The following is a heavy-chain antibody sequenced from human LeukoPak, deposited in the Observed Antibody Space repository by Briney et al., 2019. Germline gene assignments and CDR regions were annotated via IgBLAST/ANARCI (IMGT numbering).Heavy chain of an antibody. V-gene: IGHV1-46*01. D-gene: IGHD5-24*01. CDR1: GYTFTSYY. Sequence: PGGSLRLSCAASGYTFTSYYMHWVRQAPGQGLEWMGIINPSGGSTSYAQKFQGRVTMTRDTSTSTVYMELSSLRSEDTAVYYCARVRAVEMAIDYWGRGTLVTVSS. J-gene: IGHJ4*02. CDR2: INPSGGST. CDR3: ARVRAVEMAIDY.